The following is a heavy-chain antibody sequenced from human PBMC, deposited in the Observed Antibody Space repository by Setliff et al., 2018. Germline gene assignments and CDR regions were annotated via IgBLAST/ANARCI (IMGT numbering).Heavy chain of an antibody. Sequence: PGGSLRLSCEASGFNFNLYNMNWVRQAPGKGLEWVSYIISNSLTIHYAESVRGRFTISRDNAKNSLYLQMNSLRAEDTAVYYCEGRAVADRGFDIWGQGTTVTVSS. J-gene: IGHJ3*02. CDR3: EGRAVADRGFDI. V-gene: IGHV3-48*03. CDR1: GFNFNLYN. D-gene: IGHD6-19*01. CDR2: IISNSLTI.